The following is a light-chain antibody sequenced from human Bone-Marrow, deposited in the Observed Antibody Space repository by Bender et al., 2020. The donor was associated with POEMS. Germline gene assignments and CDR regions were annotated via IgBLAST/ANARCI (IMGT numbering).Light chain of an antibody. V-gene: IGLV1-36*01. J-gene: IGLJ3*02. CDR1: SSNIGNHG. CDR2: YDD. Sequence: QSVVTQSPSLSEAPRQRVTISCSGSSSNIGNHGVHWYQQLPEEAPKLLIYYDDLLTPGVSDRFSASKSGTSASLAISELQSEDEALYYCSAWDDSLSGWVFGGGTKLTVL. CDR3: SAWDDSLSGWV.